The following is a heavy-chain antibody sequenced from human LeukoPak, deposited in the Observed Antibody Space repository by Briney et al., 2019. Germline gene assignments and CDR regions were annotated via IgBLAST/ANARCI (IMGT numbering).Heavy chain of an antibody. Sequence: SETLSLTCTVSGDSFSYFYWSWIRQAPGKELEWIGYIYNSGSTNYNPSLKSRVTISLDTSKNQFSLKLSSVTAADTAVYYCARGVVAAAGRTFDFWGQGTLVTVSS. CDR3: ARGVVAAAGRTFDF. J-gene: IGHJ4*02. D-gene: IGHD6-13*01. CDR1: GDSFSYFY. CDR2: IYNSGST. V-gene: IGHV4-59*01.